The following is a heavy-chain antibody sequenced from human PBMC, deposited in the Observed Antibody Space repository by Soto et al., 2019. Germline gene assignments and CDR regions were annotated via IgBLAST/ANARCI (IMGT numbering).Heavy chain of an antibody. CDR3: ARGGIAARPSFDGMDV. D-gene: IGHD6-6*01. Sequence: ASVEVSCRASGYTFTGYYMHWVRQAPGQGLEWMGWINPNSGGTNYAQKFQGRVTMTRDTSISTAYMELSRLRSDDTAVYYCARGGIAARPSFDGMDVWGQGTTVTVSS. CDR2: INPNSGGT. CDR1: GYTFTGYY. J-gene: IGHJ6*02. V-gene: IGHV1-2*02.